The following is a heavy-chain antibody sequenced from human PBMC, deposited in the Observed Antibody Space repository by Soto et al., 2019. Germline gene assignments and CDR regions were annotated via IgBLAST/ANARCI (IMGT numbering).Heavy chain of an antibody. CDR1: GFTFDDYA. V-gene: IGHV3-9*01. J-gene: IGHJ4*02. Sequence: EVQLVESGGGLVQPGRSLRLSCAASGFTFDDYAMHWVRQAPGKGLEWVSGISWNSGSIGYADSAKGRFTISRDNAKNSLYLQMNSLRAEDTALYYCAKDANVDTAMALDYWGQGTLVTVSS. CDR3: AKDANVDTAMALDY. D-gene: IGHD5-18*01. CDR2: ISWNSGSI.